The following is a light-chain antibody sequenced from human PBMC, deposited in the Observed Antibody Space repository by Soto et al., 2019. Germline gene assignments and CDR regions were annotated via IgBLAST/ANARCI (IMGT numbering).Light chain of an antibody. Sequence: QSVLTQPPSVSGTPGQTVGISCSGGSSDIGSNTVNWYQQLPGTAPKLLIYGNHQRPSGVPDRFSGSKSGTSASLAISGLQSEDEAEYYCASWDDSRKWVFGGGTQLTVL. CDR1: SSDIGSNT. V-gene: IGLV1-44*01. CDR2: GNH. CDR3: ASWDDSRKWV. J-gene: IGLJ7*01.